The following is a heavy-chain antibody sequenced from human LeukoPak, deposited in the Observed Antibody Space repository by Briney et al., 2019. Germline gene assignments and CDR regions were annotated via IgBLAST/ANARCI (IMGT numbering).Heavy chain of an antibody. D-gene: IGHD2-2*01. CDR3: VSQLDGTLKY. Sequence: GGSLRLSCATSGFTFSDYWMAWVRQAPGKGLEWVGNIKQDGSETFYVDSVEGRFTFSRDSAKKSVYLQMNSLRAEDTAVYYCVSQLDGTLKYWGQGTVVTVSS. J-gene: IGHJ4*02. CDR1: GFTFSDYW. V-gene: IGHV3-7*02. CDR2: IKQDGSET.